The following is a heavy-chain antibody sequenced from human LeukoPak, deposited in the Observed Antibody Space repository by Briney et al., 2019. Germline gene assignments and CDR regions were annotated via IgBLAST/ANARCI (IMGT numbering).Heavy chain of an antibody. CDR3: ARIQDYYDSSGHYCEAFDI. CDR2: INWNGGST. Sequence: PGGSLRLSCAASGFTFDDYGMSWVRQAPGKGLEWVSGINWNGGSTGYADSVKGRFTISRDNAKNSLYLQMNSLRAEDTALYYCARIQDYYDSSGHYCEAFDIWGQGTMVTVSS. J-gene: IGHJ3*02. D-gene: IGHD3-22*01. V-gene: IGHV3-20*04. CDR1: GFTFDDYG.